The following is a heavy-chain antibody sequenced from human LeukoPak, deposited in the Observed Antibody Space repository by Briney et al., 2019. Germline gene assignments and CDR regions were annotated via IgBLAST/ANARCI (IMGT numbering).Heavy chain of an antibody. CDR3: ASLSSRYYDFWSGPSMDV. D-gene: IGHD3-3*01. Sequence: SETLSLTCAVYGGSFSGYYWSWIRQPPGKGLERIGEINHSGSTNYNPSLKSRVTISVDTSKNQFSLKLSSVTAADTAVYYCASLSSRYYDFWSGPSMDVWGQGTTVTVSS. V-gene: IGHV4-34*01. CDR1: GGSFSGYY. CDR2: INHSGST. J-gene: IGHJ6*02.